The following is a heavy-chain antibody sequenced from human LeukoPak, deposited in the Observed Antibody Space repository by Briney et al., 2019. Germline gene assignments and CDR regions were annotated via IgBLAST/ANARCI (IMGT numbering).Heavy chain of an antibody. V-gene: IGHV4-34*01. CDR2: INHSGST. D-gene: IGHD2-15*01. CDR1: GGSFSGYY. J-gene: IGHJ3*02. CDR3: ARGRRYCSGGSCYSKFRAFDI. Sequence: SETLSLTCAVYGGSFSGYYWSWIRQPPGKGLEWIGEINHSGSTNYNPSLKSRVTISVDTSKNQFSLKLSSVTAADTAVYFRARGRRYCSGGSCYSKFRAFDIWGQGTMVTVSS.